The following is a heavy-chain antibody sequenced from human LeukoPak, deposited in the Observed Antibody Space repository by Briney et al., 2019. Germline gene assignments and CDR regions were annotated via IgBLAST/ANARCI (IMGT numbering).Heavy chain of an antibody. D-gene: IGHD3-22*01. J-gene: IGHJ4*02. CDR1: GFTFSSYA. CDR3: ATSDDSSGSY. Sequence: PGGSLRLSSAASGFTFSSYAMSWVRQAPGKGLEWVANINEDENIRHYVDSVKGRFTISRDNAKNSVFLQMNSLRDEDTALYYCATSDDSSGSYWGQGTLVTVSS. CDR2: INEDENIR. V-gene: IGHV3-7*01.